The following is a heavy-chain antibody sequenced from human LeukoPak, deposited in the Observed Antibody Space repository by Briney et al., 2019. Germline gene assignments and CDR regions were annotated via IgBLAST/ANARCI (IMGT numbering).Heavy chain of an antibody. CDR1: GFTFSGYS. J-gene: IGHJ5*02. CDR3: AREPAAAGKNWFDP. D-gene: IGHD6-25*01. Sequence: GGSLRLSCAASGFTFSGYSMNWVRQAPGKGLEWVSYISGSSSPIFYADSVKGRFTISRDNAKNSLYLQMNSLRAEDTAIYYCAREPAAAGKNWFDPWGQGTLVTVSS. V-gene: IGHV3-48*04. CDR2: ISGSSSPI.